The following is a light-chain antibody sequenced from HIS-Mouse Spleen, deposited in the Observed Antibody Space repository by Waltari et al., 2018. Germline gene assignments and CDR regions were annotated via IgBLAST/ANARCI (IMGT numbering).Light chain of an antibody. CDR2: EDS. J-gene: IGLJ3*02. CDR1: ALPKKY. Sequence: SYELTQPPSVSVSPGHTARITCSGGALPKKYAYWYQQKSGQAPVLVIYEDSKRPSGIPERFSGSSSGTMATLTISGAQVEDEADYYCYSTDSSGRGVFGGGTKLTVL. CDR3: YSTDSSGRGV. V-gene: IGLV3-10*01.